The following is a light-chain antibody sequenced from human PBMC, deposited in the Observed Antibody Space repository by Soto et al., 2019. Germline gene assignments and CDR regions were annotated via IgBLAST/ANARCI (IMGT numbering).Light chain of an antibody. Sequence: DIELTQSPSFLSASVGDRVTITCRASQGINNYLAWYQQKPGKAPKLLIYAASTLQSGVPSRFSGSGSGTEFTITISSLQPEDFATYYCQQLNSYPRITFGQGTRLEIK. V-gene: IGKV1-9*01. CDR2: AAS. J-gene: IGKJ5*01. CDR3: QQLNSYPRIT. CDR1: QGINNY.